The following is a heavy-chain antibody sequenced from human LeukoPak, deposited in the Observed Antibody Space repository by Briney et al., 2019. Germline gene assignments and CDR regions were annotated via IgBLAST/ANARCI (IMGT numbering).Heavy chain of an antibody. V-gene: IGHV2-70*04. CDR2: IVWDDNK. CDR3: ARMSGTFAFDY. Sequence: SGPTLVNPTQTLTLTCTFSGFSLSTSGMRVSWIRQPPGKALEWLARIVWDDNKFYSTSLKTRLTISKDTSKNQVVLTMTNMDPVDTATYYCARMSGTFAFDYCGQGTLVTVSS. J-gene: IGHJ4*02. D-gene: IGHD1-26*01. CDR1: GFSLSTSGMR.